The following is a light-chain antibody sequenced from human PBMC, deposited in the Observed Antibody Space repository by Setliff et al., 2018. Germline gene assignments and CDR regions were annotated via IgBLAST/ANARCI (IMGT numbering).Light chain of an antibody. CDR3: CSYTGRSYV. CDR1: SSNIEDSS. Sequence: QSVLTQPPSASGTPGQTVTISCSGSSSNIEDSSVTWYQQLPGTAPKLLIYNDNQRPSGVPDRFSGSKSGTSASLAISGLQSEDEADYYCCSYTGRSYVFGSGTKVAVL. CDR2: NDN. J-gene: IGLJ1*01. V-gene: IGLV1-44*01.